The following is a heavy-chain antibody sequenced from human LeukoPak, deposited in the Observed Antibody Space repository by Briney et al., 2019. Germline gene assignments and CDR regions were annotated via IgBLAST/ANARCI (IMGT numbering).Heavy chain of an antibody. Sequence: NPGGSLRLSCAASGFTFGDYTMSWFRQAPGKGLEWVGFIRSKAYGGTTEYAASVKGRFIISRDDSKSIAYLQMNSLRTEDTAVYFCTRAPLEIAVGATITMIPRYFDYWGQGTLVTVSS. CDR2: IRSKAYGGTT. CDR3: TRAPLEIAVGATITMIPRYFDY. CDR1: GFTFGDYT. D-gene: IGHD3-22*01. V-gene: IGHV3-49*05. J-gene: IGHJ4*02.